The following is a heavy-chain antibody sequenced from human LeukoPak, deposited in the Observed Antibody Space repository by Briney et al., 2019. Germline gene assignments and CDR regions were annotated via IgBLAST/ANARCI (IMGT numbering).Heavy chain of an antibody. Sequence: GGSLRLSCAASGFTFSSYEMNWVRQAPGKGLEWVSYISSSGSTIYYADSVKGRFTISRDNAKNSLYLQMNSLRAEDTAVYYCAKDHEVSYYYDSSGNFDYWGQGTLVTVSS. CDR1: GFTFSSYE. CDR3: AKDHEVSYYYDSSGNFDY. D-gene: IGHD3-22*01. V-gene: IGHV3-48*03. J-gene: IGHJ4*02. CDR2: ISSSGSTI.